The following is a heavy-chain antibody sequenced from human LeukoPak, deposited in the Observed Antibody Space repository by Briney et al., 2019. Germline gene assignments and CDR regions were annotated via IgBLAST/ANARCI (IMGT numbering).Heavy chain of an antibody. D-gene: IGHD1-7*01. Sequence: SETLSLTCTVSGGSISSSSYYWGWIRQPPGKGLEWIGSIYYSGSTYYNPSLKSRVTISVDTSKNQFSLKLSSVTAADTAVYYCARETAPYNWNYVFSYYYYGMDVWGQGTTVTVSS. V-gene: IGHV4-39*02. CDR2: IYYSGST. J-gene: IGHJ6*02. CDR1: GGSISSSSYY. CDR3: ARETAPYNWNYVFSYYYYGMDV.